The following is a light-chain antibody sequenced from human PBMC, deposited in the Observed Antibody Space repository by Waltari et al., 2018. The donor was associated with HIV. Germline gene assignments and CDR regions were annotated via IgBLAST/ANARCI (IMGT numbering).Light chain of an antibody. CDR2: EVS. CDR3: TSYTSSSTYV. Sequence: QSALTQPASVSGSPGQSLTISCTGTSSDVGGYNSVSWYQQHPGKVPKLMIYEVSNRPSGVSNRFSGSKSGNTASLTISGLQAEDEADYYCTSYTSSSTYVFGTGTKVTVL. V-gene: IGLV2-14*01. J-gene: IGLJ1*01. CDR1: SSDVGGYNS.